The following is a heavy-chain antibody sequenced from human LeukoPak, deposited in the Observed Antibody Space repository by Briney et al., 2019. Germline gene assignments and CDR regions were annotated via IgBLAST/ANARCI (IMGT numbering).Heavy chain of an antibody. CDR2: INHSGST. CDR1: GGSFSGYY. Sequence: PSETLSLTCAVYGGSFSGYYWTWIRQSPEKGLEWVGEINHSGSTNYNPSLKGRVTISVDASKNQFSLKLRSITAADTGVYFCANRITNYYYMDVWGKGTTVTVSS. J-gene: IGHJ6*03. V-gene: IGHV4-34*01. CDR3: ANRITNYYYMDV. D-gene: IGHD3-3*01.